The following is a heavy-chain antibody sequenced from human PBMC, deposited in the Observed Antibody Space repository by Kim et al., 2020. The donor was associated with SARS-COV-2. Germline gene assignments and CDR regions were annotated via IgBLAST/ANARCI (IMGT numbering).Heavy chain of an antibody. Sequence: GGSLRLSCSASGFTFSDYAMHWVRQAPGKGLEYVSAISYNGRHTYYADPLKGRFTISRDNSKNTLYLLVSSLRSEDTAVYFCVTARSDWYHQHDYWGQG. CDR2: ISYNGRHT. CDR1: GFTFSDYA. J-gene: IGHJ4*02. V-gene: IGHV3-64D*09. CDR3: VTARSDWYHQHDY. D-gene: IGHD6-13*01.